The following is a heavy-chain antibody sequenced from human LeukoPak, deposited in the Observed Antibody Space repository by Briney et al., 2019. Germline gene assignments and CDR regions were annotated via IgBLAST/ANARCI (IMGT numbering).Heavy chain of an antibody. CDR1: GFTFTDYP. D-gene: IGHD1-26*01. CDR3: ARDRVPSSTWWEDYYYGMDV. Sequence: GGSLRLSCAASGFTFTDYPLSWVRQAPGKGLEWVSVLYSGGSTYYADSVKGRFTISRDNSKNTLYLQMNSLRAEDTAVYYCARDRVPSSTWWEDYYYGMDVWGQGTTVTVSS. V-gene: IGHV3-53*01. J-gene: IGHJ6*02. CDR2: LYSGGST.